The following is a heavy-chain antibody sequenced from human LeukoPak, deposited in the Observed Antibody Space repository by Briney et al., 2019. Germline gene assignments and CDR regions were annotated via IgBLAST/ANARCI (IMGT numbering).Heavy chain of an antibody. J-gene: IGHJ1*01. CDR3: ARVGKVGARGDEYFQH. D-gene: IGHD1-26*01. CDR1: GFTFNMYT. CDR2: ISSSTTYI. V-gene: IGHV3-21*01. Sequence: GGSLRLSCAASGFTFNMYTMYWVRQAPGKGLEWVSSISSSTTYIYYADSVKGRFTISRDNVKNSLSLQMNSLRAEDTAVYYCARVGKVGARGDEYFQHWGQGTLVTVSS.